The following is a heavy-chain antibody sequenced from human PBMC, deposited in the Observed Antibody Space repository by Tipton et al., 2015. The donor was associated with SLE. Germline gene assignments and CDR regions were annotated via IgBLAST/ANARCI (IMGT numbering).Heavy chain of an antibody. D-gene: IGHD2-15*01. Sequence: RSLRLSCAASGFTFNSYGMHWVRQPPGKGLEWVAVIWYDGSNKYYADSVKGRFSISRHNSKNTLYLKMNSLRADDTAVYYCAKDVGDYYYYYMDVWGKGTTVTISS. CDR3: AKDVGDYYYYYMDV. J-gene: IGHJ6*03. V-gene: IGHV3-30*18. CDR2: IWYDGSNK. CDR1: GFTFNSYG.